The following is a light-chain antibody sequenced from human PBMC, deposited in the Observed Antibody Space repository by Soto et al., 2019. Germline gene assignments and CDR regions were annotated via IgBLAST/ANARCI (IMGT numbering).Light chain of an antibody. CDR2: GAS. J-gene: IGKJ4*01. CDR3: QQYGSSPLT. CDR1: QSVSGY. Sequence: EILLTQSPATLSLSPGERSTLSCSASQSVSGYLAWYQQKPGQAPRLLIYGASSRATGIPDRFSGSGSGTDFTLTISRLEPEDFAVYYCQQYGSSPLTFGGGTKVDIK. V-gene: IGKV3-20*01.